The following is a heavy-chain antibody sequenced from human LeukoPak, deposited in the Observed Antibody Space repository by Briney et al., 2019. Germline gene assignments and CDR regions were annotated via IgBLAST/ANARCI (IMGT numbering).Heavy chain of an antibody. CDR3: ARGSTSIF. D-gene: IGHD2/OR15-2a*01. CDR2: IYYSETT. V-gene: IGHV4-59*01. CDR1: GGSISRNY. J-gene: IGHJ2*01. Sequence: PSETLSLTCTVSGGSISRNYWNWIRQPPGKGLEWIGNIYYSETTNYNPSLKSRVSISVDTSKNLLSLKLSSVTAADTAVYYCARGSTSIFWGRGTLVTVSS.